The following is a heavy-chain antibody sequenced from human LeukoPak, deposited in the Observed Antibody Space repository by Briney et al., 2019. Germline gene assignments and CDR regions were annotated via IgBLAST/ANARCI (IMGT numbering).Heavy chain of an antibody. CDR3: AVRRY. Sequence: GGSLRLSCAASGFTFSNYAMTWVRQAPGKGLEWVSTISGSGGTTYYADSVKGRVTISRDNSKSTLFLQMNSLRAEDTAIYYCAVRRYWGQGTLVTVSS. J-gene: IGHJ4*02. CDR2: ISGSGGTT. CDR1: GFTFSNYA. V-gene: IGHV3-23*01.